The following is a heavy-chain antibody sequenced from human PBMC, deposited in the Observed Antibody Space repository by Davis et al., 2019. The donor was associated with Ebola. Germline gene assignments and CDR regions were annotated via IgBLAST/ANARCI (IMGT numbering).Heavy chain of an antibody. J-gene: IGHJ4*02. CDR3: ARGPLILEWLLYDY. CDR2: IRTYNGNT. Sequence: AASVKVSCKASGYSFTDDGISWVRQAPGQGLEWMGWIRTYNGNTNYAEKLQGRVTMTTDTSTSTAYMELRSLRSDDTAVYYCARGPLILEWLLYDYWGQGTLVTVSS. CDR1: GYSFTDDG. V-gene: IGHV1-18*01. D-gene: IGHD3-3*01.